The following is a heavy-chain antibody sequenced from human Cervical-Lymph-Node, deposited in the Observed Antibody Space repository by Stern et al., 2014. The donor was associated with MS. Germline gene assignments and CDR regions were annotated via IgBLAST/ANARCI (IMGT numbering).Heavy chain of an antibody. CDR2: IYPGGNT. J-gene: IGHJ5*02. CDR1: GFTVSSNY. CDR3: ARQGSIAGLFDP. D-gene: IGHD6-6*01. Sequence: QLVQSGGGLVQPGGSLRLSCAASGFTVSSNYMSWVRQAPGKGLEWVSVIYPGGNTYYADSVKGRFAISRDNSKNMLHLQMNSLRAEDTAVYYCARQGSIAGLFDPWGQGTLVTVSS. V-gene: IGHV3-66*04.